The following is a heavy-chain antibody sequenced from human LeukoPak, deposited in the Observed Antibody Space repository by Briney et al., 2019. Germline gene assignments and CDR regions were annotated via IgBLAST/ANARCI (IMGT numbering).Heavy chain of an antibody. Sequence: GASVKVSCKASGYTFTGYYMHWVRQATGQGLEWMGWMNPNSGNTGYAQKFQGRVTITRNTSISTAYMELSSLRSEDTAVYYCARVMRRDGYIGYWGQGTLVTVSS. CDR3: ARVMRRDGYIGY. D-gene: IGHD5-24*01. CDR1: GYTFTGYY. J-gene: IGHJ4*02. CDR2: MNPNSGNT. V-gene: IGHV1-8*03.